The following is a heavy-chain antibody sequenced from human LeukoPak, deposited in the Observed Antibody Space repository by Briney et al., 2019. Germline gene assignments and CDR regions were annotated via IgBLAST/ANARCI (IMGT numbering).Heavy chain of an antibody. CDR1: GGSISSYY. V-gene: IGHV4-59*08. D-gene: IGHD6-19*01. Sequence: SETLSLTCTVSGGSISSYYWSWIRQPPGKGLEWIGYIYYSGSTNYNPSLKSRVTISVDTSKNQFSLKLSSVTAADTAVYYCARAGRGELRYSSGQIDYWGQGTLVTVSS. CDR3: ARAGRGELRYSSGQIDY. J-gene: IGHJ4*02. CDR2: IYYSGST.